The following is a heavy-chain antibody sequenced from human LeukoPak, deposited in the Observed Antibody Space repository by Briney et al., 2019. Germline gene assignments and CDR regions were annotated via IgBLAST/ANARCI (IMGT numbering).Heavy chain of an antibody. D-gene: IGHD2-2*01. CDR3: AKVIVVPAAKYFDY. Sequence: QTGGSLRLSCVASGFTFSSYAMGWVRQAPGKGLEWVSTLSSNSGTTYYADSVKGRFTISRDNSKSTLYLQMNSLRAEDTAVYYCAKVIVVPAAKYFDYWGQGTLVTVSS. J-gene: IGHJ4*02. V-gene: IGHV3-23*01. CDR2: LSSNSGTT. CDR1: GFTFSSYA.